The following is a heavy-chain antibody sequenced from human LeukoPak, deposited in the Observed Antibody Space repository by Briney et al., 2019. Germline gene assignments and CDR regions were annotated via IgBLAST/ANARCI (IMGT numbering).Heavy chain of an antibody. Sequence: PGGSLRLSCAASGFTFSSYAMSWVRQAPGKGLEWVSAISGSGGSTYYADSVKGRFTISRDNSKNTLFLQMNSLRAEDTAIYYCAKAGGAYSSSWYLYFDYWGQGTLVTVSS. J-gene: IGHJ4*02. V-gene: IGHV3-23*01. CDR1: GFTFSSYA. D-gene: IGHD6-13*01. CDR2: ISGSGGST. CDR3: AKAGGAYSSSWYLYFDY.